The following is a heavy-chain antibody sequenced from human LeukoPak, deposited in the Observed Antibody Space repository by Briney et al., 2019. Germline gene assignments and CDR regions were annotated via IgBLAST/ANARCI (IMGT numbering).Heavy chain of an antibody. V-gene: IGHV1-8*01. J-gene: IGHJ4*02. Sequence: ASVKVSCKASGYNFMNYGVNWVRQATGQGLEWMGWMNPNSGDTGYAQKFQGRVTMTRDTSISTAYMELSSLRSDDTAVYYCARGWTYHYGSGTYYSSASPLDFCRQGTLVTVSS. CDR3: ARGWTYHYGSGTYYSSASPLDF. CDR2: MNPNSGDT. CDR1: GYNFMNYG. D-gene: IGHD3-10*01.